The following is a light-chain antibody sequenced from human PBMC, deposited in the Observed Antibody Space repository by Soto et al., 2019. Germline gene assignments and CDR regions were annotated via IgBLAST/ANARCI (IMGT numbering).Light chain of an antibody. Sequence: EIVLTQSPATLSLSPGERATLSCRASQSVSSYLAWYQQKPGQAPRLLIYDASNRATGIPARFSGSGSETDFTLTIGSLEPEDFAVYYCQQRSNWPPYTFGQGNKLEIK. CDR1: QSVSSY. CDR3: QQRSNWPPYT. J-gene: IGKJ2*01. V-gene: IGKV3-11*01. CDR2: DAS.